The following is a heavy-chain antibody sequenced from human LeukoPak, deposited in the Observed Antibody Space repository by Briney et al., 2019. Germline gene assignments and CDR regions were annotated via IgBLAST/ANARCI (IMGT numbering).Heavy chain of an antibody. Sequence: GASVKVSCKASGYTFTGYYMHWVRQAPGQGLEWMGWINSNSGGTNYAQKFQGRVTMTRDTSISTGYMDLSRLRSDDTPVYYCARGGETTVVTPWGGYWGQGTLVTVSS. J-gene: IGHJ4*02. CDR3: ARGGETTVVTPWGGY. V-gene: IGHV1-2*02. CDR1: GYTFTGYY. CDR2: INSNSGGT. D-gene: IGHD4-23*01.